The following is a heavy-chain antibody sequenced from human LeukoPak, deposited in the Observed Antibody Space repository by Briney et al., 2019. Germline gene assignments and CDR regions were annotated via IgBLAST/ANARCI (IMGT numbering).Heavy chain of an antibody. Sequence: GASVKVSCEASGYTFTSYAMHWVRQAPGQRLEWMGWINAGNGNTKYSQKFQGRVTITRDTSASTAYMGLSSLRSEDTAVYYCARDRLEEEGFGELFDYWGQGTLVTVSS. CDR1: GYTFTSYA. CDR2: INAGNGNT. J-gene: IGHJ4*02. V-gene: IGHV1-3*01. CDR3: ARDRLEEEGFGELFDY. D-gene: IGHD3-10*01.